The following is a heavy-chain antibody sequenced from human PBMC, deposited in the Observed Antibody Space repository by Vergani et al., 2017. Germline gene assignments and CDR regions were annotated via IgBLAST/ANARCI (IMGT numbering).Heavy chain of an antibody. CDR2: INHSGST. D-gene: IGHD6-13*01. CDR1: GGSFSGYY. CDR3: ARQGPRERGSSSWYEFSYYYYGMDV. Sequence: QVQLQQWGAGLLKPSETLSLTCAVYGGSFSGYYWSWIRQPPGKGLEWIGEINHSGSTNYNPSLKSRVTISVDTSKNQFSLKLSSVTAADTAVYYCARQGPRERGSSSWYEFSYYYYGMDVWGQGTTVTVSS. V-gene: IGHV4-34*01. J-gene: IGHJ6*02.